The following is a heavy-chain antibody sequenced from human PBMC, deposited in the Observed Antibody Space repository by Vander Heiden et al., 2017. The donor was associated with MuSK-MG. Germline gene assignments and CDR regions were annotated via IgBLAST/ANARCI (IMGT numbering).Heavy chain of an antibody. CDR1: AGSISSSNDY. Sequence: QLQLQESGPGLVKPSEILSLTCPVSAGSISSSNDYWGWIRQPPGKGLEWIGNIYYSGTTHYNPSLKSRVTISVDTSKNQFSLKLSSVTAADTAVYFCASVDYDSSGYFEYWGQGTLVTVS. J-gene: IGHJ4*02. D-gene: IGHD3-22*01. CDR2: IYYSGTT. V-gene: IGHV4-39*01. CDR3: ASVDYDSSGYFEY.